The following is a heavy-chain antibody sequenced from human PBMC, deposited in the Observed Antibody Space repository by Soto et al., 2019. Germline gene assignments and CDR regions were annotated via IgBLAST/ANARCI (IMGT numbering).Heavy chain of an antibody. D-gene: IGHD5-18*01. V-gene: IGHV3-33*01. CDR1: GFTFSSYG. CDR3: ARGWIQLWDQSGGRDY. J-gene: IGHJ4*02. CDR2: IWYDGSNK. Sequence: QVQLVESGGGVVQPGRSLRLSCAASGFTFSSYGMHWVRQAPGKGLEWVAVIWYDGSNKYYADSVKGRFTISRDNSKNTLYLKMNSLRAEDTAVYYCARGWIQLWDQSGGRDYWGQGTLVTVSS.